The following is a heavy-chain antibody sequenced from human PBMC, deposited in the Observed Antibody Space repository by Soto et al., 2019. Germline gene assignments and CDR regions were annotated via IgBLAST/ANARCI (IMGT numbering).Heavy chain of an antibody. CDR1: GFAFSGYG. D-gene: IGHD2-2*01. V-gene: IGHV3-30*18. Sequence: QVQLVESGGGVVQPGRSLRLSCAASGFAFSGYGMHWVRQAPGEGLEWVALISFDGSNKFYADSVKGRFTISRDNSKNTVYLEMNSLRTEDTGVFYCAKDDCSSPSCYRRRAFDVWGQGTMVTVSS. J-gene: IGHJ3*01. CDR3: AKDDCSSPSCYRRRAFDV. CDR2: ISFDGSNK.